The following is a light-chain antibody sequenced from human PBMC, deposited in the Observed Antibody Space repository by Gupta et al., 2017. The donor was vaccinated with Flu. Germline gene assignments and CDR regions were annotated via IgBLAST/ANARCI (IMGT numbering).Light chain of an antibody. CDR2: AAS. CDR3: QQSYSAPYT. J-gene: IGKJ2*01. Sequence: DIHMTQSPYSLSASVGDRVTITCRASQTISRDLNWYQQKPGKAPKLLIYAASSLQSGVPSRFSGSGSGTEFTLSISRRQPEDFASYYCQQSYSAPYTFGQGTKLDIK. CDR1: QTISRD. V-gene: IGKV1-39*01.